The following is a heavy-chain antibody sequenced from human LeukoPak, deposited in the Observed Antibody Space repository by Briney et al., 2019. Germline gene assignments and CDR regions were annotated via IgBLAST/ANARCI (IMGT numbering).Heavy chain of an antibody. J-gene: IGHJ6*03. CDR1: GFTVSDNY. Sequence: GGSLRLSCAASGFTVSDNYMSWVRQAPGKGLEWVSVIYSGGSTYYADSVKGRFTISRDNSKNTLYLQMNSLRAEDTAVYYCAKDLDAYYDFPEYMDVWGKGTTVAVSS. V-gene: IGHV3-53*01. CDR2: IYSGGST. CDR3: AKDLDAYYDFPEYMDV. D-gene: IGHD3-3*01.